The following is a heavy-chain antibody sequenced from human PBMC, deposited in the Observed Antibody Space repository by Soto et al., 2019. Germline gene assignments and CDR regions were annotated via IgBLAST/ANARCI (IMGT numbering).Heavy chain of an antibody. Sequence: PGRSLGLSCAASGFTFSSYEMNWVRQAPGKGLEWVSYISSSGSTIYYADSVKGRFTISRDDAKNSLYLQMNSLRAEDTAVYYCARDLQRSYGMDVWGQGTTVTVSS. V-gene: IGHV3-48*03. J-gene: IGHJ6*02. CDR2: ISSSGSTI. CDR1: GFTFSSYE. D-gene: IGHD6-25*01. CDR3: ARDLQRSYGMDV.